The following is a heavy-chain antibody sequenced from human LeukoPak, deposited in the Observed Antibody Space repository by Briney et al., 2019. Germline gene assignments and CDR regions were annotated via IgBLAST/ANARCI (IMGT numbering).Heavy chain of an antibody. CDR2: TYYRSKWYN. V-gene: IGHV6-1*01. J-gene: IGHJ3*02. CDR1: GDRVSSNSTA. D-gene: IGHD2-21*01. Sequence: SQTLSLTCAISGDRVSSNSTAWNWIRQSPSRGLEWLGRTYYRSKWYNDYAVSVKSRITINPDTSKNQFSLQLDSVTPEDTAVYYCCHSLSGRTGAFDIWGRGTVVTVSS. CDR3: CHSLSGRTGAFDI.